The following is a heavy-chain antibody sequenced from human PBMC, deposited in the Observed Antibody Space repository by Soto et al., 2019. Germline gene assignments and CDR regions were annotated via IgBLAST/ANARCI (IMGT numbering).Heavy chain of an antibody. Sequence: QVQLVQSWAEVKKPGASVKVSCKASGYTFTSYDINWVRQATGQGLEWMGWMNPNSGNTGYAQKFQGRVTTTRDTAICTCDMELSSPRSEDTAVYYCARERSAGGEYRGQGTQVTVSS. CDR2: MNPNSGNT. CDR1: GYTFTSYD. CDR3: ARERSAGGEY. J-gene: IGHJ4*02. V-gene: IGHV1-8*01. D-gene: IGHD3-3*01.